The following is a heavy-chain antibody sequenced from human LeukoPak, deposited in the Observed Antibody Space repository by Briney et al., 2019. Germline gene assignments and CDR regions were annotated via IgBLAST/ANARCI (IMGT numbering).Heavy chain of an antibody. CDR1: GFTFSSYS. J-gene: IGHJ6*02. V-gene: IGHV3-21*01. Sequence: GGSLRLSCAASGFTFSSYSMNWVRQAPGKGLEWVSSISSSSSYIYYADSVKGRFTISRDNGKNSLYLQVNSLRDEDTAVYYCARIGGPGYYYYGMDVWGQGTTVTVSS. CDR2: ISSSSSYI. CDR3: ARIGGPGYYYYGMDV. D-gene: IGHD3-10*01.